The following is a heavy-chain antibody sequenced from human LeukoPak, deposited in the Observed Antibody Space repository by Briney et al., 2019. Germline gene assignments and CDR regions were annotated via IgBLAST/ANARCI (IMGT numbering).Heavy chain of an antibody. V-gene: IGHV1-18*01. CDR2: ISAYNGNT. Sequence: ASVKVSCKASGYTFTSYGISWVRQAPGQGLEWMGWISAYNGNTNYAQKLQGRVTMTTDTSTSTAYMELRSLRSDDTAVYYCAREDKDDTYYYGSGSYSFDYWGQGTLVTVSS. CDR1: GYTFTSYG. D-gene: IGHD3-10*01. CDR3: AREDKDDTYYYGSGSYSFDY. J-gene: IGHJ4*02.